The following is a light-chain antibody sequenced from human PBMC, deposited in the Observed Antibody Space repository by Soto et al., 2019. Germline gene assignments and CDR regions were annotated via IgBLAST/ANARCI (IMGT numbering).Light chain of an antibody. CDR2: LNS. J-gene: IGKJ3*01. CDR1: QSLLHSNGYKY. V-gene: IGKV2-28*01. Sequence: DIVMTQSPLSLPVTPGEPASISCRSSQSLLHSNGYKYLNWYLQKPGQSPLLLIYLNSTRASGVPDRFSGSVSGTYFTLKISKVEADDVGVYYCMQALQSPFTFGPGTKVYIK. CDR3: MQALQSPFT.